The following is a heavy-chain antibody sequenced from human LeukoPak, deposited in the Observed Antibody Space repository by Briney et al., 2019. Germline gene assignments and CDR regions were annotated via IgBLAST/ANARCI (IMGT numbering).Heavy chain of an antibody. Sequence: ASVKVSCKASGYTFTGYYMHWVRQAPGQGLEWMGWINPNSGGTNYAQKFQGWVTMTRDTSISTAYMELSRLRSDDTAVYYCARGVYSSGWYLNGMDVWGQGTTVTVSS. D-gene: IGHD6-19*01. CDR1: GYTFTGYY. V-gene: IGHV1-2*04. J-gene: IGHJ6*02. CDR3: ARGVYSSGWYLNGMDV. CDR2: INPNSGGT.